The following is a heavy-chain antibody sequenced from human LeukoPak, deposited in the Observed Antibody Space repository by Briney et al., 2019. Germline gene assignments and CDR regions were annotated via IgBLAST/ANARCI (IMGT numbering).Heavy chain of an antibody. D-gene: IGHD2-2*01. J-gene: IGHJ4*02. CDR3: ARSGRGSSTDYLDY. CDR1: GFTVSSNY. CDR2: IYSDDNT. V-gene: IGHV3-53*05. Sequence: GGSLRLSCAATGFTVSSNYMNWVRQAPGKGLEWVSLIYSDDNTRYADSVKGRFTISRDNSRNTLYLQMNSLRPDDTAVYYCARSGRGSSTDYLDYWGQGTLVTVSS.